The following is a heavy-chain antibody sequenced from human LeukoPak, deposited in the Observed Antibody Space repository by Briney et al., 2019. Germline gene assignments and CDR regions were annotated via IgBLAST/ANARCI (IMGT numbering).Heavy chain of an antibody. CDR2: IIPIFGTA. D-gene: IGHD4-23*01. J-gene: IGHJ5*02. Sequence: SVKVSCKASGGTFSSYAISWVRQAPGQGLEWMGGIIPIFGTANYAQKFQGRVTITTDESTSTAYMELSSLRSEDTAVYYCARDASGGNSDRFDPWGQGTLVTVSS. CDR1: GGTFSSYA. V-gene: IGHV1-69*05. CDR3: ARDASGGNSDRFDP.